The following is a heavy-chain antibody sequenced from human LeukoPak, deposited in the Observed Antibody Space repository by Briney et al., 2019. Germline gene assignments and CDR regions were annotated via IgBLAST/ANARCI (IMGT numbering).Heavy chain of an antibody. D-gene: IGHD4-17*01. V-gene: IGHV4-31*03. CDR2: ISYSGIT. CDR3: ARDYGDYFRWLDP. CDR1: GDSISSGGYH. J-gene: IGHJ5*02. Sequence: SETLSLTCTVSGDSISSGGYHWTWIRQHPGKGLERIGYISYSGITYYNPSLKSRVNISMDTSKNQFSLSLTSVTAADTAVYFCARDYGDYFRWLDPWGQGTLVTVSS.